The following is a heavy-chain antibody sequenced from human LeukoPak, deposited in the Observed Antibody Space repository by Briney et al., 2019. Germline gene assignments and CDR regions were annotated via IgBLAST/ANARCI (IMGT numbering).Heavy chain of an antibody. CDR2: IIPIFGTA. CDR1: GGTFSSYA. J-gene: IGHJ5*02. Sequence: SVKVSCKASGGTFSSYAISWVRQAPGQGLEWMGGIIPIFGTANYAQKFQGRVTITADESTSTAYMELSSLRSEDTAVYYCASSSQGIAAKCNWFDPWGQGTLVTVSS. CDR3: ASSSQGIAAKCNWFDP. D-gene: IGHD6-13*01. V-gene: IGHV1-69*13.